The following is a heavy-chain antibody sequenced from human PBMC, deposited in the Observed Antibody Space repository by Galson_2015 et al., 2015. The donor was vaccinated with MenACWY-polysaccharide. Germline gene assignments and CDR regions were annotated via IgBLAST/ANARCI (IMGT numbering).Heavy chain of an antibody. Sequence: SLRLSCAASGFTFRSYWMSWVRQAPGKGLKWVDNIKKDGGEKYYVDSVKGRFTISRDNAKNSLYLQMNSLRAEDTAVYYCARDQTIFGLGFDYWGQGTLVTVSS. J-gene: IGHJ4*02. V-gene: IGHV3-7*01. CDR1: GFTFRSYW. D-gene: IGHD3-3*01. CDR3: ARDQTIFGLGFDY. CDR2: IKKDGGEK.